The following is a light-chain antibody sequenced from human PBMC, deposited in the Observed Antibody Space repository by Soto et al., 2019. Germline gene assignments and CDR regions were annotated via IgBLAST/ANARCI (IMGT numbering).Light chain of an antibody. V-gene: IGKV3-11*01. Sequence: EIVLTQSPATLSLSPGERATLSCRASQSVSSYLAWYQQKPGQAPRLLIYDASNKATGIPAKFSGSGSGTDFTLTNSSLEPEDVAVYYWQQRSNWPLTFGGGTKVEIK. J-gene: IGKJ4*01. CDR3: QQRSNWPLT. CDR2: DAS. CDR1: QSVSSY.